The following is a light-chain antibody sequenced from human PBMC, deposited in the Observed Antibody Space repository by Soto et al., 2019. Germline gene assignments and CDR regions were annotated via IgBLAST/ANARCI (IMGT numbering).Light chain of an antibody. J-gene: IGKJ4*01. Sequence: ETVMTQSPATLSVSPGERATLSCRASQSVSRNLAWYQQRPGQAPRLLIYGASTRATGIPARFSGSGSGTEFTLTISSLQSEDFAVYYCQQRSNWPLTFGGGTKVDIK. CDR2: GAS. V-gene: IGKV3-15*01. CDR3: QQRSNWPLT. CDR1: QSVSRN.